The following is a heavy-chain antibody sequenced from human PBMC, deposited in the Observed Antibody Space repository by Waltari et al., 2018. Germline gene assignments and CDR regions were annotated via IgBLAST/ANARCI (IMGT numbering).Heavy chain of an antibody. V-gene: IGHV3-13*01. CDR2: IGTAGDT. CDR1: GFTFSDYD. D-gene: IGHD5-12*01. CDR3: ARGDKTAGFSSYDPIDY. J-gene: IGHJ4*02. Sequence: EVQLVESGGGLVQPGGSLRLSCAASGFTFSDYDLHWVRQATGKRLEWGADIGTAGDTYYPGSVKGRFTISRENDKNSVYLQMNTLRAGDTAVYYCARGDKTAGFSSYDPIDYWGQGTLVTVSS.